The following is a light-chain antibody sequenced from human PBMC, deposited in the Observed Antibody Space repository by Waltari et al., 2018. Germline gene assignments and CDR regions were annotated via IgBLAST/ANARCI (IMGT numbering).Light chain of an antibody. Sequence: IVMTQSPGTLSVSPGQRAPLACRVSETIYNFLAWYQQKPGQSPRLLIHGISTRAAGVPARFTGSGSGADFTLTIDSLQSDDFALYFCQQYFNWPLTFGQGTKVEI. CDR2: GIS. J-gene: IGKJ1*01. CDR1: ETIYNF. V-gene: IGKV3-15*01. CDR3: QQYFNWPLT.